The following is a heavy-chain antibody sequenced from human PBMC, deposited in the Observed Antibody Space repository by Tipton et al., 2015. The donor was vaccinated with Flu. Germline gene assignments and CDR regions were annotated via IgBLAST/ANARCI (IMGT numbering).Heavy chain of an antibody. CDR3: AREGYSRGWYDYYGMDV. CDR2: VNHSGNT. Sequence: TLSLTCAVYGGSLSGHHWSWVRQAPGKGLEWIGEVNHSGNTNYNPSLKSRASVAVDTSKNQFSLKLSSVSAADTAVYYCAREGYSRGWYDYYGMDVWGQGTTVTVSS. J-gene: IGHJ6*02. D-gene: IGHD6-19*01. CDR1: GGSLSGHH. V-gene: IGHV4-34*01.